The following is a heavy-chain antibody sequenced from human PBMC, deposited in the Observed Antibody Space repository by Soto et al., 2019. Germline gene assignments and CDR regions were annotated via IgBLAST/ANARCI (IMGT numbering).Heavy chain of an antibody. J-gene: IGHJ6*02. D-gene: IGHD6-19*01. CDR1: GFTFSSYG. V-gene: IGHV3-33*06. Sequence: QVQLVESGGGVVQPGRSLRLSCAASGFTFSSYGMHWVRQAPGKGLEWVAVIWYDGSNKYYADSVKGRFTNSRDNSKNTLYLQMNSLRAEDTAVYYCAKSAVAGGNAYYYYGMDVWGQGTTVTVSS. CDR3: AKSAVAGGNAYYYYGMDV. CDR2: IWYDGSNK.